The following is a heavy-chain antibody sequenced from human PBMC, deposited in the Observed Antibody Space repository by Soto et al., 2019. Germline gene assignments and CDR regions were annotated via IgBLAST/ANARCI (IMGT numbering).Heavy chain of an antibody. D-gene: IGHD5-12*01. CDR2: IYSGGST. V-gene: IGHV3-66*01. Sequence: RSLRHPCAAAEFTISSNYMRWVRQTPGKGLEWVSVIYSGGSTYYADSVKGRFTISRDNSKNTLYLQMNSLRAEDTAVYYCARDSPEYSGYDAADAFDIWGQGTMVTVSS. CDR1: EFTISSNY. J-gene: IGHJ3*02. CDR3: ARDSPEYSGYDAADAFDI.